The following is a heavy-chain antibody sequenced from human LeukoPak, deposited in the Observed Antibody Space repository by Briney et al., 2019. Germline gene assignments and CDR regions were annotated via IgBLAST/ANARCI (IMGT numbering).Heavy chain of an antibody. V-gene: IGHV3-30*02. D-gene: IGHD2-2*01. Sequence: GGSLRHSCAASGFTFSSYGMHWVRQAPGKGLEWVAFIRYDGSNKYYAASVKGRFTIYRDNSKNTLYLQMNSLRAEDTAVYYCAKDSLGYCSSTSCYPDDYWGQGTLVTVSS. CDR3: AKDSLGYCSSTSCYPDDY. CDR2: IRYDGSNK. J-gene: IGHJ4*02. CDR1: GFTFSSYG.